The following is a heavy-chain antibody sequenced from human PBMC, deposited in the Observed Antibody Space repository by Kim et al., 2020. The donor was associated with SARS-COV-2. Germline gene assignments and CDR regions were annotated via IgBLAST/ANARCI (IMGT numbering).Heavy chain of an antibody. CDR3: ARELVPAAKIDY. CDR2: IYYSGST. V-gene: IGHV4-59*13. Sequence: SETLSLTCTVSGGSISSYYWSWIRQPPGKGLEWIGYIYYSGSTNYNPSLKSRVTISVDTSKNQFSLKLSSVTAADTAVYYCARELVPAAKIDYWGQGTLVTVSS. CDR1: GGSISSYY. D-gene: IGHD2-2*01. J-gene: IGHJ4*02.